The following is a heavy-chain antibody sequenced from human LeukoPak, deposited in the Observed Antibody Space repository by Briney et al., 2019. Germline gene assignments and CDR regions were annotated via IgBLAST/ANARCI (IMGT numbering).Heavy chain of an antibody. Sequence: ASVKVSCKASGYTFTSYYMHWVRQAPGKGLEWMGGFDPEDGETIYAQKFQGRVTMTEDTSTDTAYMELSSLRSEDTAVYYCATADVLRFLESRGNYFDYWGQGTLVTVSS. J-gene: IGHJ4*02. D-gene: IGHD3-3*01. CDR3: ATADVLRFLESRGNYFDY. V-gene: IGHV1-24*01. CDR1: GYTFTSYY. CDR2: FDPEDGET.